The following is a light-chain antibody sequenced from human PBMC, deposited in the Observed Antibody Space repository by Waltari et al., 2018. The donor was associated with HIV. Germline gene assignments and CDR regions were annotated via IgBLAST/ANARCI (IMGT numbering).Light chain of an antibody. J-gene: IGLJ2*01. CDR3: SSYTTSSTF. CDR1: SSDIASSNR. CDR2: DAS. Sequence: QSALTQPAPVSGSPGQSLTISCTGTSSDIASSNRVSWYQQHPGKAPKLMIYDASKRASGVSDRFSGSKSGNTASLTISGLQAEDEAHYYCSSYTTSSTFFGGGTKLTVL. V-gene: IGLV2-14*01.